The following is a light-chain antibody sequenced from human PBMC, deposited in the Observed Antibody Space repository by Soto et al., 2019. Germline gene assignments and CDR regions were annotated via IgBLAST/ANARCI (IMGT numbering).Light chain of an antibody. V-gene: IGKV1-27*01. CDR3: QKYSSVPV. J-gene: IGKJ3*01. CDR2: AAS. Sequence: DIQMTQSPTSLSASVGDRVTITCRASQDIRNVVAWYQQKPGKAPKLLLYAASTLQSGVPSRFSGSGSGTDFTLTINSLQPEDVATYSCQKYSSVPVFGPGTKVEIK. CDR1: QDIRNV.